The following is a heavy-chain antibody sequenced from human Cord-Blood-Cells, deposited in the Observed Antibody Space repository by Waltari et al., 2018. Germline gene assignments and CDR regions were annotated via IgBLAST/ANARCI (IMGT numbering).Heavy chain of an antibody. CDR3: ARRKRSFDY. V-gene: IGHV4-59*08. J-gene: IGHJ4*02. D-gene: IGHD4-17*01. Sequence: QVQLQESGPGLVKPSETLSLTCTVSGGSISSYYWSWIRQPPGKGLEWIGYIYYSGSTNYYPPLKRRVTISVDTSKNQFSLKLSSVTAADTAVYYCARRKRSFDYWGQGTLVTVSS. CDR1: GGSISSYY. CDR2: IYYSGST.